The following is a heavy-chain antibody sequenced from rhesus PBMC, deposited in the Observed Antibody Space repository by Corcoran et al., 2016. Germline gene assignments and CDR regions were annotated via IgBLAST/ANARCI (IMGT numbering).Heavy chain of an antibody. Sequence: EVQLVESGGGLAKPGGSLRLSCAASGFSFSDYYMYWVRQAPGKGLGWDSGISYTVGRTDYADTVKGRFTIARENAKNTLYLQMDSLRAEDTAVYYCARERKSSSSYMDYWGQGVLVTVSS. CDR1: GFSFSDYY. CDR2: ISYTVGRT. J-gene: IGHJ4*01. CDR3: ARERKSSSSYMDY. V-gene: IGHV3S18*01. D-gene: IGHD6-19*01.